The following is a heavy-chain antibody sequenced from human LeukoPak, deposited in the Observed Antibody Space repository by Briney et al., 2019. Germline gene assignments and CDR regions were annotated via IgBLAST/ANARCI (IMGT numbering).Heavy chain of an antibody. CDR1: GFTFSSYW. J-gene: IGHJ6*03. CDR2: INSYGSST. CDR3: ARDGMEYYYMNV. D-gene: IGHD1-26*01. Sequence: GGSLRLSCAASGFTFSSYWMYWVRQAPGKGLEWVSRINSYGSSTSYADSVKGRFTISRDNAKNTLYLQINSLRAEDTAVYYCARDGMEYYYMNVWGKGTTVTISS. V-gene: IGHV3-74*01.